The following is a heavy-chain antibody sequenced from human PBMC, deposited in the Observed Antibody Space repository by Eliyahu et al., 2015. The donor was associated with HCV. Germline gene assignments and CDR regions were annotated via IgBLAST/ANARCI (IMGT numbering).Heavy chain of an antibody. V-gene: IGHV3-15*01. CDR3: TTDPEWLPAYDAFDI. J-gene: IGHJ3*02. CDR1: GFTFRNXG. D-gene: IGHD3-3*01. Sequence: EVQLVESGGGLVKPGXSLRLSCXASGFTFRNXGMSWGRQGPGKGXEWVGRIKSKTDGGTTDYAAPVKGRFTISRDDSKNTLYLQMNSLKTEDTAVYYCTTDPEWLPAYDAFDIWGQGTMVTVSS. CDR2: IKSKTDGGTT.